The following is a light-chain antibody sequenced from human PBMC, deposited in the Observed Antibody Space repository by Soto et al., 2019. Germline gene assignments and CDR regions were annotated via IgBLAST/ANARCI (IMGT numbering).Light chain of an antibody. CDR3: QQYNSWPYT. Sequence: ETVMTQSPATLSASPGERAPLSCRASQSVNTNLAWYRQKPGQAPRLLIYDASTRATGIPASFSGSGSGTEFTLTIRSLQSEDSAVYYCQQYNSWPYTFGQGTKLEI. V-gene: IGKV3-15*01. CDR1: QSVNTN. CDR2: DAS. J-gene: IGKJ2*01.